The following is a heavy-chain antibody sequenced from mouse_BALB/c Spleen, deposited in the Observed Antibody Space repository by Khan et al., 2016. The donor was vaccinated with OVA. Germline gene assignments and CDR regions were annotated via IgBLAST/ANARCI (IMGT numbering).Heavy chain of an antibody. V-gene: IGHV1S56*01. D-gene: IGHD2-1*01. CDR3: ARWGGNCPSYAMDY. J-gene: IGHJ4*01. CDR2: IYPGTVHT. Sequence: VQLQQSGPELVKPGASVRISCKASGYTFTSYYIHWVKQRPGQGLEWIGWIYPGTVHTGYNEKFKGKATLTADNSSSTAYMQLSSLPSEDAAFDFCARWGGNCPSYAMDYWGQGTSVTVSS. CDR1: GYTFTSYY.